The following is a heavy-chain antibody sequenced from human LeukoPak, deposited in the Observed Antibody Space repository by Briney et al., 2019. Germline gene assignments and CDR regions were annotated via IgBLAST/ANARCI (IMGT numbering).Heavy chain of an antibody. CDR3: ARRRGNFGEGEFDY. J-gene: IGHJ4*02. Sequence: SETLSLTCNASGVSISGFYWNWIRQPPRKGPEWVGYIHSGGSTASNPSLRSRITFSIDTSKNQVSLRLTSVTATDTAVYYCARRRGNFGEGEFDYWGQGIPVTVST. D-gene: IGHD4-17*01. CDR1: GVSISGFY. V-gene: IGHV4-4*08. CDR2: IHSGGST.